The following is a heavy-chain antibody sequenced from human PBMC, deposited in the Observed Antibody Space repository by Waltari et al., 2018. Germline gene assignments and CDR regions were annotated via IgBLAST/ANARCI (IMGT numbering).Heavy chain of an antibody. CDR3: ARVFGYYYYYMDV. V-gene: IGHV4-34*02. D-gene: IGHD3-3*01. CDR2: INDSGRT. Sequence: QVQLQQWGAGLLKPSETLSLTCDVSGGSLSGYNWTWIRQPPGKGLEWIGEINDSGRTTYHPYLEGRVTVSIYTANNQFSLRVRSVTAADTAVYYCARVFGYYYYYMDVWGKGTTVTISS. CDR1: GGSLSGYN. J-gene: IGHJ6*03.